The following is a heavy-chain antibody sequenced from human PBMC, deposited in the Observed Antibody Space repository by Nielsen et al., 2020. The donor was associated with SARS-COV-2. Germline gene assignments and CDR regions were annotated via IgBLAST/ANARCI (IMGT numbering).Heavy chain of an antibody. D-gene: IGHD6-19*01. CDR3: ARARAPYSNGSPLAGDY. V-gene: IGHV3-30-3*01. CDR2: ISYDGSNK. Sequence: GESLKISCAASGFTFSSYAMHWVRQAPGKGLEWVAVISYDGSNKYYADSVKGRFTISRDNSKNTLYLQMNSLRAEDTAVYYCARARAPYSNGSPLAGDYWGQGTLVTVSS. CDR1: GFTFSSYA. J-gene: IGHJ4*02.